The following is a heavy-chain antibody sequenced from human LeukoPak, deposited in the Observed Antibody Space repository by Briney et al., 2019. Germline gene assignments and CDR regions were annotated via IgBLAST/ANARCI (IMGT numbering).Heavy chain of an antibody. CDR2: INTNTGNP. J-gene: IGHJ5*02. CDR1: GYTFTSYA. D-gene: IGHD1/OR15-1a*01. V-gene: IGHV7-4-1*02. Sequence: ASVKVSCKASGYTFTSYAMNWVRQAPGQGLEWMGWINTNTGNPTYAQGFTGRFVFSLDTSVSTAYLQISSLKAEDTAVYYCASVSPGFNWNTPGTYNWFDPWGQGTLVTVSS. CDR3: ASVSPGFNWNTPGTYNWFDP.